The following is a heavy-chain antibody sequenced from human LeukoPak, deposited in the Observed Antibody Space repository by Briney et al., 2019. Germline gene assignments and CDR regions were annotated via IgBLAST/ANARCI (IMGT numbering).Heavy chain of an antibody. V-gene: IGHV1-3*04. CDR1: GYTFSNYV. Sequence: GASVKVSCKASGYTFSNYVIHWVRQAPGHRLEWMGRINTGNGDTKYSQKFQGRVTITRDTSASTAYMELSSLRSEDTAVYYCARGPDVGYFDYWGQGTLVTVSS. D-gene: IGHD1-26*01. CDR2: INTGNGDT. CDR3: ARGPDVGYFDY. J-gene: IGHJ4*02.